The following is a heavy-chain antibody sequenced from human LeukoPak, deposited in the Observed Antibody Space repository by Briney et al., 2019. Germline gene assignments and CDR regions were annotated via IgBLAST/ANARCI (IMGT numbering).Heavy chain of an antibody. V-gene: IGHV4-4*07. Sequence: PSETLSLTCTVSGGSISSYYWSWIRQPAGKGLEWIGRIYTSGSTNYNPSLKSRVTMSVDTSKNQFSLKLSSVTAADTAVYYCARGPHWNYASPFDYWGQGTLVTVSS. CDR2: IYTSGST. CDR3: ARGPHWNYASPFDY. CDR1: GGSISSYY. D-gene: IGHD1-7*01. J-gene: IGHJ4*02.